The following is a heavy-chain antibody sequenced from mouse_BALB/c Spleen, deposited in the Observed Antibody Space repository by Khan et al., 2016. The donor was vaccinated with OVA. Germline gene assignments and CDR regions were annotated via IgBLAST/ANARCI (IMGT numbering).Heavy chain of an antibody. CDR2: INPHIGET. CDR3: ARTYGSDFDN. J-gene: IGHJ2*01. D-gene: IGHD1-1*01. CDR1: GYSFTGYF. V-gene: IGHV1-20*01. Sequence: VQLKESGPELVKPGASVKISCKASGYSFTGYFMNWVMQSHGKSLEWIGRINPHIGETFYNQKFKGKATLTVDESSSTAHMELRSLTSEDAAVCYCARTYGSDFDNWGQGTTLTVSS.